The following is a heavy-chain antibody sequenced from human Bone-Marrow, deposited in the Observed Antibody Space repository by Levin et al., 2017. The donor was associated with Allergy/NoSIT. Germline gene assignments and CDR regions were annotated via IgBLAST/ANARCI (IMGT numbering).Heavy chain of an antibody. CDR2: ISSSSTYI. V-gene: IGHV3-21*01. CDR1: GFTFNTYS. CDR3: ATRRDDFGGPPRFDY. D-gene: IGHD3-10*01. Sequence: ETLSLTCAASGFTFNTYSMNWVRQAPGKGLEWVSSISSSSTYIYYADSVKGRFTISRDNAENSLFLQMDSLRVEDTAVYYCATRRDDFGGPPRFDYWGQGTLVSVSS. J-gene: IGHJ4*02.